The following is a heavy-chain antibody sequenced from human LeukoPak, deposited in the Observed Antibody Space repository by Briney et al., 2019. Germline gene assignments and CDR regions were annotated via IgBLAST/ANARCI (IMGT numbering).Heavy chain of an antibody. J-gene: IGHJ4*02. Sequence: PGGSLRLSCGGYGXKFSDYYVNWVRQAPGKGPEWISYIDGGSSDTNYADSVRGRFAISRDNARNSVYLQMNSLTAEDTAVYYCARDFHGIRGLGYWGQGTLVTVSS. CDR1: GXKFSDYY. V-gene: IGHV3-11*05. CDR2: IDGGSSDT. D-gene: IGHD1-1*01. CDR3: ARDFHGIRGLGY.